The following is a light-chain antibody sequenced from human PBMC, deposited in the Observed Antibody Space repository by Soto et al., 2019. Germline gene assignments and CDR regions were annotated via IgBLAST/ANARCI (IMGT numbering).Light chain of an antibody. J-gene: IGKJ5*01. V-gene: IGKV3-20*01. CDR3: QQYKSYPIT. CDR2: GAS. CDR1: QSVSSSY. Sequence: EIVLTQSPGTLSLSPGERATLSCRASQSVSSSYLAWYQQKPGQAPRLLIYGASSRATGIPDRFRGSGSGTDFTLTISRLEPEDFATYYCQQYKSYPITFGQGTRLEI.